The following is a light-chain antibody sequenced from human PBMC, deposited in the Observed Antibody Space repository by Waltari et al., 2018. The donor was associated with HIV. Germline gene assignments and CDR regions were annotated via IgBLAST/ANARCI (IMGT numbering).Light chain of an antibody. CDR1: QNIKLY. CDR3: QQAYSGPFV. Sequence: AIQMTQSPSFLAASVGDRVTITCRASQNIKLYLNWYQQKPGKAPRLLIYTASSLQSGVPSRFIGSASGTNFTLTISSLHPEDYAAYYCQQAYSGPFVFGPGTKVEVK. V-gene: IGKV1-6*01. CDR2: TAS. J-gene: IGKJ1*01.